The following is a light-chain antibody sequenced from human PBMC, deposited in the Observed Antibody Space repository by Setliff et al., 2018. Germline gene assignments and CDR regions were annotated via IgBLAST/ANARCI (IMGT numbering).Light chain of an antibody. CDR1: SSNIGSNT. CDR2: SNN. J-gene: IGLJ1*01. V-gene: IGLV1-44*01. Sequence: QSVLTPPPSASGTPGQRVTISCSGSSSNIGSNTVNWYQQLPGTASKLLIYSNNQRPSGVPDRFSGSKSGTSASLAISGLQSEDEADYYCAAWDDSLNGYVFGTGTKVTVL. CDR3: AAWDDSLNGYV.